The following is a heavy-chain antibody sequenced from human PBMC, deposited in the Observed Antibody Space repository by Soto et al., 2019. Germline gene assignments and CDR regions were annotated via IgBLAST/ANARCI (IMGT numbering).Heavy chain of an antibody. CDR2: ISAHNGNT. CDR1: GYTLTRYG. V-gene: IGHV1-18*01. D-gene: IGHD6-6*01. J-gene: IGHJ4*02. Sequence: QVHLVQSGAEVKKPGASVKVSCKASGYTLTRYGITWVRQAPGQGLEWMGWISAHNGNTDYAQKLQGRVIVTRDTSTSTAYMELRSLRSEDTAVYYCARGRDGDYWGQGALVTVSS. CDR3: ARGRDGDY.